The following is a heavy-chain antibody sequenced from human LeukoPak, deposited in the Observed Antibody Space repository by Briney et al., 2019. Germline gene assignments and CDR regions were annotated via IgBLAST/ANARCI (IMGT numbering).Heavy chain of an antibody. CDR1: GFTFSSYA. V-gene: IGHV3-23*01. CDR3: AKEPTAYYDFWSSYYPNGNFDY. J-gene: IGHJ4*02. D-gene: IGHD3-3*01. CDR2: ISGSGGST. Sequence: GGSLRLSCAASGFTFSSYAMSWVRQAPGKGLEWVSAISGSGGSTYYADSVKGRFTISRDNSKNTLYLQMNSLRAEDTAVYYCAKEPTAYYDFWSSYYPNGNFDYWGQGTLVTVSS.